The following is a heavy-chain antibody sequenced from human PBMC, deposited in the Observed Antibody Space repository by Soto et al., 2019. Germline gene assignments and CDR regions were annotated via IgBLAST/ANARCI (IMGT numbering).Heavy chain of an antibody. J-gene: IGHJ4*02. D-gene: IGHD3-22*01. CDR1: GYTFSRYT. CDR3: ARVHQLDGSVDYFDY. CDR2: INPGNGNT. Sequence: QVQLVQSGAEVKKPGASVRVSCKASGYTFSRYTIHWVRQAPGQRPEWMGRINPGNGNTKYSQKFQGGVAITRDTSATTVYMELRSLRSEDTAVYSCARVHQLDGSVDYFDYWGLGTLVTVSS. V-gene: IGHV1-3*01.